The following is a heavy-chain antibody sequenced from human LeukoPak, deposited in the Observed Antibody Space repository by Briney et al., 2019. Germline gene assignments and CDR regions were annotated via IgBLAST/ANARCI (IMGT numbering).Heavy chain of an antibody. J-gene: IGHJ4*02. CDR1: RLTFRSYE. Sequence: PGGSLSRSRAAPRLTFRSYEMNWVRQAPGKGLELVAVIWYDGNNKYYADSVKGRFTISRDNSKNTLYLQMNSLRAEDTAVYYCARSTSSEYDIYHFDYWGQGTLVTVSS. CDR3: ARSTSSEYDIYHFDY. V-gene: IGHV3-33*08. D-gene: IGHD3-9*01. CDR2: IWYDGNNK.